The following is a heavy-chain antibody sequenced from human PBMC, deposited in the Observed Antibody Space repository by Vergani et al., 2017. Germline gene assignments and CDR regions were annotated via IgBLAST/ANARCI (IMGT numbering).Heavy chain of an antibody. V-gene: IGHV3-64*01. Sequence: VQLVESGGGVVQPGRSLRLSCAASGFTFSSYAMHWVRQAPGEGLEYVSAISSNGGSTYYANSVKGRFTISRDNSKNTLYLQMNSLRAEDTAVYYCAKDQGGDSYYFDYWGQGTLVTVSS. CDR1: GFTFSSYA. D-gene: IGHD2-21*02. CDR2: ISSNGGST. CDR3: AKDQGGDSYYFDY. J-gene: IGHJ4*02.